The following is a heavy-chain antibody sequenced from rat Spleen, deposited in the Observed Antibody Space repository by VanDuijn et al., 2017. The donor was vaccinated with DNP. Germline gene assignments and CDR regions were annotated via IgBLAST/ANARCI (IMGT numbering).Heavy chain of an antibody. Sequence: EVQLVESGGGLVQPGRSLKLSCAASGFTFSNYYMAWVRQAPKKGLEWVATISTSGSRAYYPDSVKGRFTISRDDAKSSLYLKMNSLKSEDTATYYFARHRTIMPDYYAMDAWGQGASVTVSS. D-gene: IGHD1-12*01. J-gene: IGHJ4*01. CDR2: ISTSGSRA. CDR1: GFTFSNYY. V-gene: IGHV5-25*01. CDR3: ARHRTIMPDYYAMDA.